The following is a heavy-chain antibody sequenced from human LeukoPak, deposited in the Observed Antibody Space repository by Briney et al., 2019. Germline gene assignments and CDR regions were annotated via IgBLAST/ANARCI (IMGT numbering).Heavy chain of an antibody. D-gene: IGHD6-19*01. V-gene: IGHV3-23*01. CDR2: ISGSGGST. J-gene: IGHJ4*02. CDR3: AKGPRIAVADPYYFDY. CDR1: GFTFNNYA. Sequence: GGSLRLSCAASGFTFNNYAMSWVRQAPGKGLEWVSAISGSGGSTYYADSVKGRFTISRDNSKNTLYLQMNSLRAEDTAVYYCAKGPRIAVADPYYFDYWGQGTLVTVSS.